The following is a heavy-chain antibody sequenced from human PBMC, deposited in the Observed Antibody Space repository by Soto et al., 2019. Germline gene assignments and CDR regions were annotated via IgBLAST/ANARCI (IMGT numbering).Heavy chain of an antibody. J-gene: IGHJ4*02. D-gene: IGHD3-16*01. V-gene: IGHV3-15*07. Sequence: EVQLVESGGGLVKPGGSLRLSCAASGFTFSNAWMNWVRQAPGKGLEWVGGIKSKTDGGTTDYAAPVKGRFTISRDDSKNTLYLQMNSLKTEDTAVYYCTTDLSWVDYWGQGTLVTVSS. CDR2: IKSKTDGGTT. CDR1: GFTFSNAW. CDR3: TTDLSWVDY.